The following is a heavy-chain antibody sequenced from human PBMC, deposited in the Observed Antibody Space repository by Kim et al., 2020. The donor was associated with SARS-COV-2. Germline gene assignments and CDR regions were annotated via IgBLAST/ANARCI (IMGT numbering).Heavy chain of an antibody. CDR1: GGSISSSSYY. D-gene: IGHD2-2*01. V-gene: IGHV4-39*01. J-gene: IGHJ4*02. CDR2: IYYSGST. Sequence: SETLSLTCTVSGGSISSSSYYWGWIRQPPGKGLEWIGSIYYSGSTYYNPSLKSRVTISVDTSKNQFSLKLSSVTAADTAVYYCARQSRDIVVVPAAIHFDYWGQGTLVTVSS. CDR3: ARQSRDIVVVPAAIHFDY.